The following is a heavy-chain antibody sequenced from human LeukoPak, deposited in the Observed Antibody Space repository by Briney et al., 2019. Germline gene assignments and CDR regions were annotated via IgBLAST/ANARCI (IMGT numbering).Heavy chain of an antibody. J-gene: IGHJ5*01. Sequence: ASVKVSCKPSGYPFINFSLHWVRQAPGQGLEWLGIIKPSTTRTTYPKNFQDRVTMTSDTSTSTVYMELSSLTSEDTAVYYCARHSDSWGAPDSWGQGTLVTVSS. CDR2: IKPSTTRT. CDR1: GYPFINFS. CDR3: ARHSDSWGAPDS. V-gene: IGHV1-46*01. D-gene: IGHD3-3*01.